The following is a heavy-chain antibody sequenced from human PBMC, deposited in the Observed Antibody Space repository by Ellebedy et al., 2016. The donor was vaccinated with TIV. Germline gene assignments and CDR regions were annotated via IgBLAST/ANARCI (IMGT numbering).Heavy chain of an antibody. Sequence: GGSLRLXXAASGLTFSAHAMTWVRQAPGRGLEWVSLISGGANNRFYADSVKGRFSISRDNSKNMVYLQMNSLRTEDTAVYYCARVGRDGYNPGSFDYWGQGTLVTVSS. CDR1: GLTFSAHA. V-gene: IGHV3-23*01. D-gene: IGHD5-24*01. CDR2: ISGGANNR. CDR3: ARVGRDGYNPGSFDY. J-gene: IGHJ4*02.